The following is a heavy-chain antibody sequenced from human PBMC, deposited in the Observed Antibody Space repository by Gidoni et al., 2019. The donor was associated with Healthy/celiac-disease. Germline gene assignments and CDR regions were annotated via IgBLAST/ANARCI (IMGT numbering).Heavy chain of an antibody. D-gene: IGHD3-22*01. J-gene: IGHJ3*02. CDR1: GFTFSSYE. CDR2: ISSSGSTI. Sequence: EVQLVESGGGLVQPGGSLRLSCAASGFTFSSYEMNWVRQAPGKGLEWVSYISSSGSTIYYADSVKGRFTISRDNAKNSLYLQMNSLRAEDTAVYYCARMYDSSGYDAFDIWGQGTMVTVSS. CDR3: ARMYDSSGYDAFDI. V-gene: IGHV3-48*03.